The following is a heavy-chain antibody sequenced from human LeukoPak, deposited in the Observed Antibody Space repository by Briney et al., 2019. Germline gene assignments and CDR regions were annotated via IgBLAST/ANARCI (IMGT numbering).Heavy chain of an antibody. V-gene: IGHV3-74*01. CDR1: GLAFSAYK. D-gene: IGHD3-3*01. Sequence: GGSMRLSCAASGLAFSAYKMHWVRQAPRKGLVWVSRISTDGYTTDYADFVQGRFTASRDNTKNTWSLEMNSLRAEDTAVYYCANSSWSHFDPWGQGTLVTVSS. CDR3: ANSSWSHFDP. J-gene: IGHJ5*02. CDR2: ISTDGYTT.